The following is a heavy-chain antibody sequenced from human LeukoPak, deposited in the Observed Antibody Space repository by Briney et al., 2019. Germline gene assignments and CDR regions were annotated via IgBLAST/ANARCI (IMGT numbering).Heavy chain of an antibody. J-gene: IGHJ3*01. D-gene: IGHD1-14*01. CDR3: ARDHRGFAT. CDR1: GYTFTSYY. Sequence: GASVKVSCKASGYTFTSYYMHWVRQAPGQGLEWMGIINPSCGSTSYAQKFQGRVTMTGDASTSTVYMELSSLRSEDTAVYYCARDHRGFATWGQGTLVTVSS. V-gene: IGHV1-46*01. CDR2: INPSCGST.